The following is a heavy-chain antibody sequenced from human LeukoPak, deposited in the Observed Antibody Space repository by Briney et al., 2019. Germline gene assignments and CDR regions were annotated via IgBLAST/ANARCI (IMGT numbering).Heavy chain of an antibody. CDR1: GYTFTGYY. D-gene: IGHD2-15*01. J-gene: IGHJ4*02. V-gene: IGHV1-2*02. CDR2: INPNSGGT. CDR3: AREGWGSGGWQKSFDY. Sequence: GASVKVSCKASGYTFTGYYMHWVRQAPGQGLEWMGWINPNSGGTNYAQKFQGRVTMTRDTSISTAYMELNRLRSDDTAVYYCAREGWGSGGWQKSFDYWGQGTLVTVSS.